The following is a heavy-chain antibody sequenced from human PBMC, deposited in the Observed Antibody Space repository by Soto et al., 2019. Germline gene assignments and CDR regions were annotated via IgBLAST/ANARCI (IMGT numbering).Heavy chain of an antibody. CDR2: IVPIVDTT. CDR3: ARDVGYGLIDY. D-gene: IGHD5-18*01. CDR1: GGTFSSYA. V-gene: IGHV1-69*13. Sequence: SVKVSCKTSGGTFSSYAISWVRQAPGQGLEWMGGIVPIVDTTTYAQKFQGRVTITADESTSTAYMELSRLRSDDTAVYYCARDVGYGLIDYWGQGTLVTVSS. J-gene: IGHJ4*02.